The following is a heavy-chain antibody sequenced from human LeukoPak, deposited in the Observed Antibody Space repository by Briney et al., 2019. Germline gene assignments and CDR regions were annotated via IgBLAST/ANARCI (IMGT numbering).Heavy chain of an antibody. D-gene: IGHD6-25*01. CDR3: ARLGSQGGVAALDY. J-gene: IGHJ4*02. CDR1: GFTFSSYW. V-gene: IGHV3-74*01. Sequence: PGGSLRLSCAASGFTFSSYWIHWVCQAPGKGLVWVSRINSDGSSTSYADSVKGRFTISRDNAKNTLYLQMNSLRAEDTAVYYCARLGSQGGVAALDYWGQGTLVTVSS. CDR2: INSDGSST.